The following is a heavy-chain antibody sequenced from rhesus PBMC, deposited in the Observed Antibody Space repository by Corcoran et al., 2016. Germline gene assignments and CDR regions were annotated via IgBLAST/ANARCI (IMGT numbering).Heavy chain of an antibody. J-gene: IGHJ5-2*02. Sequence: QVQLQESGPGLVKPSETLSLTCAVSGGPVRRSHWWRWIPQPPGKGLELIGYISGSSGSTYYNPSLKSRVTISTDTSKNQFSLKLSSVTAADTAVYYCARGGYWRASLDVWGRGVLVTVSS. CDR3: ARGGYWRASLDV. CDR2: ISGSSGST. CDR1: GGPVRRSHW. D-gene: IGHD3-22*01. V-gene: IGHV4-65*01.